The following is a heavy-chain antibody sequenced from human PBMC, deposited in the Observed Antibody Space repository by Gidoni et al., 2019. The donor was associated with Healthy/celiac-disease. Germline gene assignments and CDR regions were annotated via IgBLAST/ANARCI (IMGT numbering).Heavy chain of an antibody. J-gene: IGHJ1*01. CDR2: ISYDGSNK. V-gene: IGHV3-30*04. CDR3: ARVYYYDSSGYFQH. CDR1: GFTFSSYA. Sequence: QVQLVESGGGVVQPGRSLRLSCAASGFTFSSYAMHWVRQAPGKGLEWVAVISYDGSNKYYADSVKGRFTISRDNSKNTLYLQMNSLRAEDTAVYYCARVYYYDSSGYFQHWGQGTLVTVSS. D-gene: IGHD3-22*01.